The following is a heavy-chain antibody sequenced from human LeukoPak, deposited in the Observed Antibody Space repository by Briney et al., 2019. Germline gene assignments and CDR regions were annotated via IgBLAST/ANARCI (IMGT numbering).Heavy chain of an antibody. Sequence: GGSLRLSCAASGFTFSSYGMHWVRQAPGKGLEWVAVISYDGSNKYYADSVKGRFTISRDNSKNTLYLQMNSLRAEDTAVYYCAKGSYDILTGYYGSYMDVWGKGTTVTVSS. J-gene: IGHJ6*03. CDR2: ISYDGSNK. D-gene: IGHD3-9*01. CDR3: AKGSYDILTGYYGSYMDV. V-gene: IGHV3-30*18. CDR1: GFTFSSYG.